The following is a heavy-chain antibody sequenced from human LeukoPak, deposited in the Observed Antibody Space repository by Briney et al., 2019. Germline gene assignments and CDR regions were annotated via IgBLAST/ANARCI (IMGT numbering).Heavy chain of an antibody. J-gene: IGHJ4*02. CDR1: GFTFSDYY. V-gene: IGHV3-11*01. CDR3: ARAPNYGHSYYFDY. D-gene: IGHD4/OR15-4a*01. Sequence: GGSLRLSCAASGFTFSDYYMSWIRQAPGKGLEWVSYISSSANTIYYAGSVKGRFTISRHNAKNSLFLQMNSLRAEDTAVYFCARAPNYGHSYYFDYWGQGTLVTVSS. CDR2: ISSSANTI.